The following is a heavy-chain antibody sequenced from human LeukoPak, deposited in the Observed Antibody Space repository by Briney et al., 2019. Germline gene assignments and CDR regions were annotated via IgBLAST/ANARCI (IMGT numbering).Heavy chain of an antibody. Sequence: GASVKVSCKASGYTFTSYYMHWVRQAPGQGLEWMGIINPSGGSTSYAQKFQGRVTMTRDTSTSTVYMELSSLRSEDTAVYYCARGAKRSRYSSSWYWVKRFDYWGQGTLVTVSS. D-gene: IGHD6-13*01. CDR2: INPSGGST. V-gene: IGHV1-46*01. CDR3: ARGAKRSRYSSSWYWVKRFDY. J-gene: IGHJ4*02. CDR1: GYTFTSYY.